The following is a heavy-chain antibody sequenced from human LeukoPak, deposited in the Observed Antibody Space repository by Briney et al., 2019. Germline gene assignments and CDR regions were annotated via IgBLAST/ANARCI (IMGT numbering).Heavy chain of an antibody. V-gene: IGHV3-66*02. Sequence: GGSLRLSCAASGFTVSSNYMSWVRQAPGKGLEWVSVIYSGGSTYYADSVKGRFTISRDNSKNTLYLQMNSLRAEDTAVYYCARDFSYWQWLAYDHWGQGTLVTVSS. CDR3: ARDFSYWQWLAYDH. CDR2: IYSGGST. D-gene: IGHD6-19*01. CDR1: GFTVSSNY. J-gene: IGHJ4*02.